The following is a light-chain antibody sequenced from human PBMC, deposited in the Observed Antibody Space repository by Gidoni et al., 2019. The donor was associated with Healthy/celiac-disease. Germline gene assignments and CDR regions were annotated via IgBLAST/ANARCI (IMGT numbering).Light chain of an antibody. CDR3: QQYNSFTWT. Sequence: IHMTQSPSPLSASVGDRVTITCRASQSISSWLAWYQQKPGKAPKLLIYKASSVESGVPSRFSGSGSGTEFTLTISSLQPDDFATYYCQQYNSFTWTFXQXTKVEIK. CDR1: QSISSW. V-gene: IGKV1-5*03. J-gene: IGKJ1*01. CDR2: KAS.